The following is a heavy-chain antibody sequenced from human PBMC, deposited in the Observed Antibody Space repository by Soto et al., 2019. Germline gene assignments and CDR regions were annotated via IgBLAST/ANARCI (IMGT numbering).Heavy chain of an antibody. CDR2: MNPYSGNR. J-gene: IGHJ3*02. CDR3: ARGGFYSAYRVDAFDI. Sequence: QVQLVQSGGDVKKPGASVRVSCKAAGYSFTSYDINWVRQATGQGLEWMGWMNPYSGNRGYAQKFQGRVTMTWNTSTSTAYMELSSLRSEDTAVYYCARGGFYSAYRVDAFDIWGQGTMVTVSS. V-gene: IGHV1-8*01. CDR1: GYSFTSYD. D-gene: IGHD5-12*01.